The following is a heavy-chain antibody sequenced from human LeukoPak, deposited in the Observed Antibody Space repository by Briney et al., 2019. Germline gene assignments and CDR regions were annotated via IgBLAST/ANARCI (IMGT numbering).Heavy chain of an antibody. V-gene: IGHV3-21*01. D-gene: IGHD3-10*01. J-gene: IGHJ4*02. CDR1: GFTFSSYS. Sequence: GGSLRLSCAASGFTFSSYSMNWVRQAPGKGLEWVSSITSSSSYIYYADSVKGRFTISRDNAKNSLYLQMNSLRAEDTAVYYCARVPSMVRGVITYYFDYWGQGTLVTVSS. CDR2: ITSSSSYI. CDR3: ARVPSMVRGVITYYFDY.